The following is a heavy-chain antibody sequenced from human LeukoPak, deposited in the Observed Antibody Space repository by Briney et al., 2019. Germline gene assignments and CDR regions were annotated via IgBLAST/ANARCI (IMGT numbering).Heavy chain of an antibody. J-gene: IGHJ5*02. Sequence: GASVKVSCKASGYTFTGYYMHWARQAPGQGLEWMGIINPSGGSTSYAQKFQGRVTMTRDMSTSTVYMELSSLRSEDTAVYYCARDRVPVAAKETRYNWFDPWGQGTLVTVSS. CDR2: INPSGGST. D-gene: IGHD2-15*01. CDR3: ARDRVPVAAKETRYNWFDP. CDR1: GYTFTGYY. V-gene: IGHV1-46*01.